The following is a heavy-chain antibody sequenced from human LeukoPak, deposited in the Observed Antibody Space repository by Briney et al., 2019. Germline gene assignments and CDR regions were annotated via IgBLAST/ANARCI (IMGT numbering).Heavy chain of an antibody. J-gene: IGHJ4*02. CDR3: ARGAGAGRGYTYGYDY. CDR1: GGSISSGDYY. V-gene: IGHV4-30-4*01. Sequence: KPSQTLSLTCTVSGGSISSGDYYWTWIRQPPGKGLEWTGCIYYSGSTYYNPSLKSRLTISVDTSKNLFSLKLSSVTAADTAVFYCARGAGAGRGYTYGYDYWGQGTLVTVSS. CDR2: IYYSGST. D-gene: IGHD5-18*01.